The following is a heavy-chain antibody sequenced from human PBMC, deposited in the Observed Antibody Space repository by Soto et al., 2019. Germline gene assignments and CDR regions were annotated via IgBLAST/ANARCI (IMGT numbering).Heavy chain of an antibody. CDR1: GGSISSGGYY. J-gene: IGHJ1*01. CDR2: IYYSGST. D-gene: IGHD3-10*01. V-gene: IGHV4-31*03. Sequence: QVPLQESGTGLVKPSQTLSLTCTVSGGSISSGGYYWSWIRQHPGKGLEWIGYIYYSGSTYYNPSHKRRVTISVDTSKNQFFLKRSSVTAADTAVYYCARGVGGYYGSGSYPGYFQHWGQGTLVPVSS. CDR3: ARGVGGYYGSGSYPGYFQH.